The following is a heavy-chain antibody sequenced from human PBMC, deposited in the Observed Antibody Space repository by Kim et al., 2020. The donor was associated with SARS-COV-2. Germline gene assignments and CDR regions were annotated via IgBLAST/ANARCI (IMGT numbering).Heavy chain of an antibody. V-gene: IGHV3-7*01. Sequence: GGSLRLSCAASGFTFSSYWMSWVRQAPGKGLEWVANIKQDGNEKYYADSVKGRFTISRDNAKNSLHLQMNSLRVEDSAVYYCARVKSVGGEYWGQRTLVTVSS. J-gene: IGHJ4*02. CDR3: ARVKSVGGEY. CDR2: IKQDGNEK. D-gene: IGHD3-16*01. CDR1: GFTFSSYW.